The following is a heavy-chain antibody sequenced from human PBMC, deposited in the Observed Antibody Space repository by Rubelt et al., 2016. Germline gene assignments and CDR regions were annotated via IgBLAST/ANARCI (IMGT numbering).Heavy chain of an antibody. CDR1: GGSISSSSDY. CDR3: ARFRVWSGASCETDN. J-gene: IGHJ4*02. V-gene: IGHV4-39*01. Sequence: QMHLQESGPGLVKPSETLSLTCTVSGGSISSSSDYWGWIRQPPGKGLEWIGSIYYSGSTYNNPSLKSRVTISADTSKTQISLKLNSVTAADTAVYDWARFRVWSGASCETDNWGQGTLGTVSS. D-gene: IGHD3-3*01. CDR2: IYYSGST.